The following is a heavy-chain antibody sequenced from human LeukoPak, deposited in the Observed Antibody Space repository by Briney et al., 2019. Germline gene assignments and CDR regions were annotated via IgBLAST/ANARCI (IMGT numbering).Heavy chain of an antibody. D-gene: IGHD2-21*02. V-gene: IGHV3-23*01. CDR3: AKEHVWGGDLYYYDY. CDR2: IGGRDAGT. J-gene: IGHJ4*02. CDR1: GFTFSSYG. Sequence: HPGASLRLSCAASGFTFSSYGMGWVRQAPGKGLEWVSGIGGRDAGTSYADSVKGRFTISRDNSKNTLYLQMNSLRAEDTAVYFCAKEHVWGGDLYYYDYWGLGTLVTVSS.